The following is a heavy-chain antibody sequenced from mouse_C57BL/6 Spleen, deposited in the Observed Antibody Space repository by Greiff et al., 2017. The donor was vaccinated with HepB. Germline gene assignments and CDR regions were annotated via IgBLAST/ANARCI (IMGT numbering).Heavy chain of an antibody. V-gene: IGHV1-26*01. CDR2: INPNNGGT. CDR3: ARSTMVTTGGYCDY. Sequence: EVQLQQSGPELVKPGASVKISCKASGYTFTDYYMNWVKQSHGKSLEWIGDINPNNGGTSYNQKFKGKATLTVDKSSSTAYMELRSLTSEDSAVYYCARSTMVTTGGYCDYWGQGTTLTVSS. D-gene: IGHD2-2*01. CDR1: GYTFTDYY. J-gene: IGHJ2*01.